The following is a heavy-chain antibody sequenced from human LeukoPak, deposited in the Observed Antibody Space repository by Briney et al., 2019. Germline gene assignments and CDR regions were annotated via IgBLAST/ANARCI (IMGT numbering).Heavy chain of an antibody. CDR3: ARRGIVGATTSGMDV. CDR2: INHSGST. CDR1: GGSFSGYY. D-gene: IGHD1-26*01. V-gene: IGHV4-34*01. J-gene: IGHJ6*02. Sequence: SETLSLTCAVYGGSFSGYYWNWIRQPPGKGLEWIGEINHSGSTNYNPSLKSRVTISVDTSKNQFSLKLSSVTAADTAVYYCARRGIVGATTSGMDVWGQGATVTVSS.